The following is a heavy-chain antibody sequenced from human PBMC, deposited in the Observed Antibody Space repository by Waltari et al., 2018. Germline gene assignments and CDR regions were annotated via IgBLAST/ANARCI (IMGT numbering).Heavy chain of an antibody. Sequence: QVQLQQSGPGLVKPSQTLSLTCAIPGDSVSRNSVAWNWIKQSPSRGLEWLGRTYYRSKWYIDYAVSVKSRLTINPDTSKNQFSLQLNSVTPEDTAVYYCARVPYSSSSYFDYWGQGTLVTVSS. D-gene: IGHD6-6*01. V-gene: IGHV6-1*01. CDR3: ARVPYSSSSYFDY. CDR2: TYYRSKWYI. CDR1: GDSVSRNSVA. J-gene: IGHJ4*02.